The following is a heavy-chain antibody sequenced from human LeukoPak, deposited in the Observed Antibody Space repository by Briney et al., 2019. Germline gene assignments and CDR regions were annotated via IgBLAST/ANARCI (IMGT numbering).Heavy chain of an antibody. J-gene: IGHJ4*02. D-gene: IGHD3-22*01. V-gene: IGHV5-51*01. CDR2: IYPGDSDT. CDR1: GYRFTSYG. Sequence: GESLKIYPKGSGYRFTSYGIGRVRPMTGKGLEWMGIIYPGDSDTRYSPSFQGQVTISADKSISTAYLQWSSLKASDTAMYYCARSYDSSGYYQYYFDYWGQGTLVTVSS. CDR3: ARSYDSSGYYQYYFDY.